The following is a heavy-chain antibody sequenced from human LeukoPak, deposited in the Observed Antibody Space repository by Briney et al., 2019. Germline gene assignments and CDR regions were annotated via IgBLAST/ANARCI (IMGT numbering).Heavy chain of an antibody. CDR3: ARLLLWFGDNFDY. V-gene: IGHV3-48*01. J-gene: IGHJ4*02. CDR1: GFTFSSYI. CDR2: ISSSSNNI. Sequence: PGGSLRLSCAASGFTFSSYIMNWVRQAPGKGLEWVSYISSSSNNIYYADSVKGRFTISRDNATNSLYLQMNSLRAEDTAVYYCARLLLWFGDNFDYWGQGTLVTVSS. D-gene: IGHD3-10*01.